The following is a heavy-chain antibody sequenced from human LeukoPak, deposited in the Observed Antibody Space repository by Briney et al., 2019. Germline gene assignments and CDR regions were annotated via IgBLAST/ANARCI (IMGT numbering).Heavy chain of an antibody. J-gene: IGHJ4*02. CDR3: ARRAGSYRTQEDY. V-gene: IGHV4-39*01. Sequence: SETLSLTCTVSGGSISSSSYYWGWIRQPPGKGLEWIGSIYYSGSTYYNPSLKSRVTISVDTSKNQFSLKLSSVTAADTAVYYCARRAGSYRTQEDYRGQGTLVTVSS. D-gene: IGHD1-26*01. CDR1: GGSISSSSYY. CDR2: IYYSGST.